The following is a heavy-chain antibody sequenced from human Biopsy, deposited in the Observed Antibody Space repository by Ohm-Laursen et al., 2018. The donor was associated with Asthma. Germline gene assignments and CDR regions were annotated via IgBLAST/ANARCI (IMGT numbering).Heavy chain of an antibody. CDR1: GYTFINYA. D-gene: IGHD3-9*01. J-gene: IGHJ3*02. CDR3: ARTYYDFLTGQVNDVFAI. CDR2: INAGNGNT. V-gene: IGHV1-3*01. Sequence: GASVTVSCKPSGYTFINYAIHWVRQAPGQRLEWMGWINAGNGNTKYSQKFQGRVTITRDTSASTAYMDLSSLRSEDTAVYYCARTYYDFLTGQVNDVFAIWGQGTMVTVSS.